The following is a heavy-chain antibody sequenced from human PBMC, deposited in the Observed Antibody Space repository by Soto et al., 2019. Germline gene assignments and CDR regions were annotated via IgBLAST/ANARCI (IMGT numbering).Heavy chain of an antibody. J-gene: IGHJ4*02. D-gene: IGHD3-10*01. CDR3: TTDGPLSFGEVTQPDY. CDR1: GFTFSNAW. CDR2: IKSKTDGGTT. Sequence: EVQLVESGGGLVKPGGSVRLSCAASGFTFSNAWMNWVRQAPGKGLEWVGRIKSKTDGGTTDYAPPVKGRFTISRDDSKNTLYLQMNSLGTEDTAMYYCTTDGPLSFGEVTQPDYWGQGTLVTVSS. V-gene: IGHV3-15*07.